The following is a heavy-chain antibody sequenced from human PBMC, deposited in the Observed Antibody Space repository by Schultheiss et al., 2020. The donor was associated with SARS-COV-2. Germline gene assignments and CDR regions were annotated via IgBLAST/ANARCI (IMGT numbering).Heavy chain of an antibody. CDR1: GGTFSSYA. V-gene: IGHV1-69*10. D-gene: IGHD3-16*02. Sequence: SVKVSCKASGGTFSSYAISWVRQAPGQGLEWIGWIILGSGYTNYAQKFQGRVTITADKSTSTAYMELSSLRSEDTAVYYCASGYVWGSYRYSDYYYYMDVWGKGTTVTVSS. CDR3: ASGYVWGSYRYSDYYYYMDV. CDR2: IILGSGYT. J-gene: IGHJ6*03.